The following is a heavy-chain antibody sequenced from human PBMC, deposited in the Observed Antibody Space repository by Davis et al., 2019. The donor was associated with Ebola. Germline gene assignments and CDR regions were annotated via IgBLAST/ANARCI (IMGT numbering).Heavy chain of an antibody. Sequence: GESLKISCAASGFTFSSYSMNWVRQAPGKGLEWVSSISSSSSYIYYADSVKGRFTISRDNAKNSLYLQMNSLRAEDTAVYYCARDGEVWSGYYLGYYYYYMDVWGKGTTVTVSS. D-gene: IGHD3-3*01. V-gene: IGHV3-21*01. CDR2: ISSSSSYI. CDR3: ARDGEVWSGYYLGYYYYYMDV. CDR1: GFTFSSYS. J-gene: IGHJ6*03.